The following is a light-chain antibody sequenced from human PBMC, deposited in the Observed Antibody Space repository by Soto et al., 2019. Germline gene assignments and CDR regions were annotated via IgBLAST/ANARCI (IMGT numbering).Light chain of an antibody. V-gene: IGKV1-5*03. CDR1: QSISSW. J-gene: IGKJ4*01. CDR2: KAS. CDR3: QQYNFYPHI. Sequence: DIQMTQSPSTLSTSVGDRVTMTCRASQSISSWLAWYQQKPGKAPKLLIYKASSLESGVPSWFSGSGSGTAFTLTITTLQPDDFASYYCQQYNFYPHIFGGGTKVEIK.